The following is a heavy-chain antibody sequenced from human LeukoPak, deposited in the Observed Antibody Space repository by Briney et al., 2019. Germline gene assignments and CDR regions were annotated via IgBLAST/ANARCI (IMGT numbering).Heavy chain of an antibody. Sequence: GGSLRLSCAASGFTLSSYAMSWVRQGPGKGLEWVSAISVSGTTYYADSVKGRFTISRDNSKNTLYLQMNSLRAEDTAIYYCAKNGDRGAYCTGGTCYPYFYYYMDVWGKGTTVTI. CDR3: AKNGDRGAYCTGGTCYPYFYYYMDV. J-gene: IGHJ6*03. D-gene: IGHD2-15*01. CDR2: ISVSGTT. CDR1: GFTLSSYA. V-gene: IGHV3-23*01.